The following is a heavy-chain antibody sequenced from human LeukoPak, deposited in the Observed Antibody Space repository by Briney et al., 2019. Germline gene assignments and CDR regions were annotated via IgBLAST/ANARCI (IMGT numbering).Heavy chain of an antibody. V-gene: IGHV1-69*05. CDR2: IIPIFGTA. Sequence: SVTVSFKASGGTFSIYAISWVRQAPGQGLEWMGGIIPIFGTANCAQKFQGRVTITTDESTSTAYMELSSLRSEDTAVYYCARGREDYYDSSGALLDAFDIWGQGTMVTVSS. CDR1: GGTFSIYA. D-gene: IGHD3-22*01. CDR3: ARGREDYYDSSGALLDAFDI. J-gene: IGHJ3*02.